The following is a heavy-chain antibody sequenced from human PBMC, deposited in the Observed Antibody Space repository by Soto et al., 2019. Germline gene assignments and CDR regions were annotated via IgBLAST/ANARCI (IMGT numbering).Heavy chain of an antibody. Sequence: QVQLQESGPGLVKPSQTLSLTCTVSGGSISSGGYYWYWIRQHSGKGLEWIGFTHYSGTTYYNPSLNSRVTISVDTSKNQFSLKLRSVTAADTAVYYCASRDVDTTMVGRDYWGQGTLVTVSS. J-gene: IGHJ4*02. CDR2: THYSGTT. CDR1: GGSISSGGYY. V-gene: IGHV4-31*03. D-gene: IGHD5-18*01. CDR3: ASRDVDTTMVGRDY.